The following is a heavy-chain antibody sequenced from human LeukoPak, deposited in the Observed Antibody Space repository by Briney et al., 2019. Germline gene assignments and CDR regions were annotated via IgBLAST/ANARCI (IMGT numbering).Heavy chain of an antibody. CDR3: ARTHSPVTLYSSSTYYFDY. CDR1: GYTFTSYG. CDR2: ISAYNGNT. D-gene: IGHD6-6*01. J-gene: IGHJ4*02. Sequence: ASVKVSCKASGYTFTSYGISWVRQAPGQGLEWMGWISAYNGNTNYAQKLQGRVTMTTDTSTSTAYMELRSLRSDDTAVYYCARTHSPVTLYSSSTYYFDYWGQGTLVTVSS. V-gene: IGHV1-18*01.